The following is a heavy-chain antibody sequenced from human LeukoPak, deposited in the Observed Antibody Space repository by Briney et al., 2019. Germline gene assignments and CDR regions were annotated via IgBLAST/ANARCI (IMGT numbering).Heavy chain of an antibody. Sequence: SETLSLTCTVSGGSISSSSYYWGWIRQPPGKGLEWIGSIYYSGSTYYNPSLKSRVTISVDTSKNQFSLKLSSVTAADTAVYYCARDSYRRAAYYFDYWGQGTLVTVSS. V-gene: IGHV4-39*07. J-gene: IGHJ4*02. CDR3: ARDSYRRAAYYFDY. CDR2: IYYSGST. CDR1: GGSISSSSYY. D-gene: IGHD3-16*02.